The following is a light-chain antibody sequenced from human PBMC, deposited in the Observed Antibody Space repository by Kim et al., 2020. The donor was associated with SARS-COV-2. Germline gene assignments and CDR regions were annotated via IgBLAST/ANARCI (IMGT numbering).Light chain of an antibody. CDR3: SAWDYSVSAWV. J-gene: IGLJ3*02. V-gene: IGLV10-54*04. CDR2: RNN. Sequence: RQPATLTCTGDSNNVGNEGAAWLQQHQGHPPKLLFYRNNDRPSGISERFSASRSGNTASLTITGLQPEDEADYYCSAWDYSVSAWVFGGGTQLTVL. CDR1: SNNVGNEG.